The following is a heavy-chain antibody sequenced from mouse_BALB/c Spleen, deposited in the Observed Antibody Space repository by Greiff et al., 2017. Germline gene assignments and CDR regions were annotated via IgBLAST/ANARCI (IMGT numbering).Heavy chain of an antibody. CDR1: GFTFSDYY. CDR2: ISDGGSYT. Sequence: EVQLVESGGGLVKPGGSLKLSCAASGFTFSDYYMYWVRQTPEKRLEWVATISDGGSYTYYPASVKGRFTISRDNAKNNLYLQMSSLKSEDTAMYYCARDRRGYFDVWGAGTTVTVSS. V-gene: IGHV5-4*02. CDR3: ARDRRGYFDV. J-gene: IGHJ1*01.